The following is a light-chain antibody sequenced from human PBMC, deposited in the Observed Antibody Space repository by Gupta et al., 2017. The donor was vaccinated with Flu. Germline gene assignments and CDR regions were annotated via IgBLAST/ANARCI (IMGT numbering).Light chain of an antibody. Sequence: VTIACTGSSSNIGAGYDVHWYQQLPGTAPKLLIYGNSNRPSGVPDRFSGSKSGTSASLAITGLQAEDEADYYCQSYDSSLSGSVFGGGTKLTVL. CDR1: SSNIGAGYD. CDR3: QSYDSSLSGSV. CDR2: GNS. V-gene: IGLV1-40*01. J-gene: IGLJ3*02.